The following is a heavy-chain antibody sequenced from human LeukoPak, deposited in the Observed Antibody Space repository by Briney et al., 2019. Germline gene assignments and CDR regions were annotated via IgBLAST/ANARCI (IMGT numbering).Heavy chain of an antibody. D-gene: IGHD2-15*01. V-gene: IGHV4-39*01. J-gene: IGHJ5*02. Sequence: SETLSLTCTVSGGSISSSSYYWGWIRQPPGKGLEWIGSIYYSGSTYYNPSLKSRVTISVDTSKNQFSLKLSSVTAADTAVYYCARHVDCSGGSCSPRGNWFDPWGQGTLVTVSS. CDR3: ARHVDCSGGSCSPRGNWFDP. CDR2: IYYSGST. CDR1: GGSISSSSYY.